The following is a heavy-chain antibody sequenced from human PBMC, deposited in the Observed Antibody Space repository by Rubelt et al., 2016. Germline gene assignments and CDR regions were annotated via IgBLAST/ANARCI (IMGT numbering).Heavy chain of an antibody. CDR2: INPNSGGT. V-gene: IGHV1-2*02. Sequence: QVQLVQSGAEVKKPGASVKVSCKASGYTFTGYYMHWVRQAPGQGLEWMGWINPNSGGTNYAQKVQGRDTMTRDTSISTAYMELSRLRSDDTAVYYCARDLYKGPRWLVAYWGQGTLVTVSS. CDR1: GYTFTGYY. J-gene: IGHJ4*02. D-gene: IGHD6-19*01. CDR3: ARDLYKGPRWLVAY.